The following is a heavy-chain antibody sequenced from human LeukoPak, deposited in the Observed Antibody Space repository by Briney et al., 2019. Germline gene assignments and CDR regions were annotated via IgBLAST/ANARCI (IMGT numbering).Heavy chain of an antibody. CDR1: DGSISSNY. V-gene: IGHV4-59*01. CDR2: IYNSGNT. Sequence: PSETPSLTCTVSDGSISSNYWNWIRQPPGKGLEWIGYIYNSGNTNYNPSLKSRVTISVDTSKNQFSLKLSSVTAADTAVYYCARASFEYSSSSGLYYYYYYMDVWGRGTTVTVSS. CDR3: ARASFEYSSSSGLYYYYYYMDV. D-gene: IGHD6-6*01. J-gene: IGHJ6*03.